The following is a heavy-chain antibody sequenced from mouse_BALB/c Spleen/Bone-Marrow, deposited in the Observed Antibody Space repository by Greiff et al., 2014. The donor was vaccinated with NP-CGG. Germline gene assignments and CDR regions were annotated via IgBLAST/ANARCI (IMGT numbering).Heavy chain of an antibody. D-gene: IGHD4-1*01. CDR2: IDPEKGNT. V-gene: IGHV14-1*02. CDR3: ARGAWARGYFDY. Sequence: VQLQQPGAELVRPGALVKLSCKASGFNIKDYYLHWVKQGPEQGLEWIGWIDPEKGNTKYDPKLQGKASIIADTSSNTAYLQLSSLTSEDTAVYYCARGAWARGYFDYWGQGTTLTVSS. J-gene: IGHJ2*01. CDR1: GFNIKDYY.